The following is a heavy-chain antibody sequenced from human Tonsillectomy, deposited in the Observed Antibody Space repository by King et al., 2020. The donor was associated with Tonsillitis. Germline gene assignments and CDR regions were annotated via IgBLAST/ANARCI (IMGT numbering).Heavy chain of an antibody. V-gene: IGHV4-31*01. Sequence: QLQESGPGLVKASQTLSLTCTVSGGSISSGGYYWSWIRQHPGKGLEWIGYIYYSGSTYYNPSLKSLVTISVDTSKNQFSLKLSSVTAADTAVYYCARAPTGYDYGDYGFDYWGQGTLVTVSS. J-gene: IGHJ4*02. CDR1: GGSISSGGYY. CDR3: ARAPTGYDYGDYGFDY. D-gene: IGHD4-17*01. CDR2: IYYSGST.